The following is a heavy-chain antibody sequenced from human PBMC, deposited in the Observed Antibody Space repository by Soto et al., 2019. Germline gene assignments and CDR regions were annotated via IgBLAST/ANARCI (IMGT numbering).Heavy chain of an antibody. Sequence: EVQLEESGGGLVQPGGSLRLSCAASGFSFRSYSMNWVRQAPGKGLEWLSDISSSSYTIYYADSVKGRFTISRDKAKNSLYLKMDSLRAEDTAVYYGARELEYCSNGVCYPYFDSWGQGTLVTVSS. CDR3: ARELEYCSNGVCYPYFDS. V-gene: IGHV3-48*01. CDR2: ISSSSYTI. J-gene: IGHJ4*02. D-gene: IGHD2-8*01. CDR1: GFSFRSYS.